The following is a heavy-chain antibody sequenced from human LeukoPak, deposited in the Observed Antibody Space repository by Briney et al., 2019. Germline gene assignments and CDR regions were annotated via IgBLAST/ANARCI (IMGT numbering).Heavy chain of an antibody. CDR1: GFTFSDYY. Sequence: GGSLRLSCAASGFTFSDYYMSWIRQAPGKGLEWVSYISSSGSTIYYADSVKGRFTISRDNAKDSLYLQMNSLRAEDTAVYYCASLRTGDYFDYWGRGTLVTVSS. V-gene: IGHV3-11*01. D-gene: IGHD1-26*01. J-gene: IGHJ4*02. CDR3: ASLRTGDYFDY. CDR2: ISSSGSTI.